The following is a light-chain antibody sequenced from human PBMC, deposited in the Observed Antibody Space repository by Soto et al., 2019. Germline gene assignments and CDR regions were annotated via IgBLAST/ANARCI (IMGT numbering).Light chain of an antibody. CDR1: QSVLYSSINKNY. J-gene: IGKJ1*01. CDR3: QQHYSTPPT. Sequence: DIVMTQSPDSLAVSLGERATFNCKSSQSVLYSSINKNYLAWYQQKPGQPPKLLIYWASTRESGVPDRFSGSGSGTDFTLTITSLQAEDVAVYYCQQHYSTPPTFGQGTKVEIK. CDR2: WAS. V-gene: IGKV4-1*01.